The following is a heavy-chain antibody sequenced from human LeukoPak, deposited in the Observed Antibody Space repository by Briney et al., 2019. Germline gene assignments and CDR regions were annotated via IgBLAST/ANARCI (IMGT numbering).Heavy chain of an antibody. CDR3: AKDQGYYGSGSLDY. J-gene: IGHJ4*02. CDR2: ISYDGSNK. D-gene: IGHD3-10*01. CDR1: GFTFSSYG. V-gene: IGHV3-30*18. Sequence: GRSLRLSCAASGFTFSSYGMHWVRQAPGKGLEWVAVISYDGSNKYYADSVKGRFTISRDNSKNTLYLQMNSLRAEDTAVYYCAKDQGYYGSGSLDYWGQGTLVTASS.